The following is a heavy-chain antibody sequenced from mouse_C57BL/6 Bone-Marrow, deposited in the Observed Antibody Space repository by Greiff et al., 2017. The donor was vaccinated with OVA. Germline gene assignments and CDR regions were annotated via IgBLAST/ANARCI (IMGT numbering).Heavy chain of an antibody. CDR3: TRKEYPSYWYFDV. D-gene: IGHD5-1*01. J-gene: IGHJ1*03. CDR2: IDPETGGT. CDR1: GYTFTDYE. Sequence: QVQLQQSGAELVRPGASVTLSCKASGYTFTDYEMHWVKQTPVRGLEWIGAIDPETGGTAYNQKFKGKAILTADKSSSTAYMELRSLTSEDSAVYYCTRKEYPSYWYFDVWGTGTTVTVSS. V-gene: IGHV1-15*01.